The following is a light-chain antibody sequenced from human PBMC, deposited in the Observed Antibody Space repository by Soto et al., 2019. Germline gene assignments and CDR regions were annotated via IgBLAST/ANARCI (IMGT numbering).Light chain of an antibody. CDR1: QSVSSSY. CDR3: QQYGSSGT. J-gene: IGKJ1*01. V-gene: IGKV3D-20*01. CDR2: GAS. Sequence: EIVLTQSPATLSLSPWERATLSCGASQSVSSSYLAWYQQKPGLAPRLLIYGASNRATGIPDRFSGSGSGTDFTLTISRLEPEDFAVYYCQQYGSSGTFGQGTKVDIK.